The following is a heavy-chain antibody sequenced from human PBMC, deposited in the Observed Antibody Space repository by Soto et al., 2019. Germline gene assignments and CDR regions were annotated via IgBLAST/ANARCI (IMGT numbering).Heavy chain of an antibody. V-gene: IGHV4-34*01. CDR3: ARVGRGRVFDY. CDR1: GGSFSGYY. Sequence: QVQLQQWGAGLLKPSETLSLTCAVYGGSFSGYYWSWIRQPPGKGLEWIGEINHSGSTNYNPSLKRRVTISVDTSKNQFSLKLRSVTAADTAVYYCARVGRGRVFDYWGQGTLVTVSS. J-gene: IGHJ4*02. CDR2: INHSGST. D-gene: IGHD3-10*01.